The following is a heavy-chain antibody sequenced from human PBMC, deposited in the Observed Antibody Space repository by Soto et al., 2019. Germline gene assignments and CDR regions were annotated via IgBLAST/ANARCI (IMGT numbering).Heavy chain of an antibody. Sequence: ASETLSLTCAVSGGSISSGYYSWSWIRQPPGKGLEWIGYIYHSGSTYYNPSLKSRVTISVDRSKNQFSLKLSSVTAADTAVYYCARVRRGDYYFDYWGQGTLVTVSS. CDR1: GGSISSGYYS. CDR3: ARVRRGDYYFDY. V-gene: IGHV4-30-2*01. J-gene: IGHJ4*02. D-gene: IGHD4-17*01. CDR2: IYHSGST.